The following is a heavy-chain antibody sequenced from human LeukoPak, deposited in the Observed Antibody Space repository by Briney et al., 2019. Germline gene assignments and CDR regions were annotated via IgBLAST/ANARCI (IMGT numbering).Heavy chain of an antibody. Sequence: SETLSLTCTVSGGSISSGGYYWSWIRQQPGKGLEWIGYSHYSGTTYYNTSLKSRVAISVDTSKNQFSLKLSSVTAADTAVYYCARDGPTSVLWGQETLVTVSS. CDR3: ARDGPTSVL. J-gene: IGHJ4*02. CDR2: SHYSGTT. CDR1: GGSISSGGYY. V-gene: IGHV4-31*03. D-gene: IGHD1-1*01.